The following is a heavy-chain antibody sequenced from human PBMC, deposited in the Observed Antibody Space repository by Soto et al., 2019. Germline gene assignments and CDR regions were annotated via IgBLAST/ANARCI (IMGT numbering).Heavy chain of an antibody. J-gene: IGHJ4*02. D-gene: IGHD2-15*01. CDR1: GYTFTSYW. Sequence: GESLKISCKASGYTFTSYWIGWVRQMPGEGLEWLGVIYPSDSDISYSPSFQGKVTISADKSITTAYLQWSSLKAADTAMYYCVRSGTRSGRFSDYWGQGTLVTVSS. V-gene: IGHV5-51*01. CDR2: IYPSDSDI. CDR3: VRSGTRSGRFSDY.